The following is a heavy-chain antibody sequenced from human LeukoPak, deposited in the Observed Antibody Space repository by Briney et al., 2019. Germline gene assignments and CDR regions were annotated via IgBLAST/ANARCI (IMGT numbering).Heavy chain of an antibody. V-gene: IGHV7-4-1*02. Sequence: ASVKVSCKASGYTFTTYAMNWVRQAPGQGLEWMGWINTNTGNPTYAQGFTGRFVLSLDTSVSTAYLQISSLKAEDTAVYYCARGRFLEWFRNWFDPWGQGTLVTVSS. CDR3: ARGRFLEWFRNWFDP. CDR1: GYTFTTYA. J-gene: IGHJ5*02. CDR2: INTNTGNP. D-gene: IGHD3-3*01.